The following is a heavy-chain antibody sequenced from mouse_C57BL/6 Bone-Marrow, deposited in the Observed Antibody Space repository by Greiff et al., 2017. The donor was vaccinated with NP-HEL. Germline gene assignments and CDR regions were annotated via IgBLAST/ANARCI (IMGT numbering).Heavy chain of an antibody. CDR1: GYTFTSYW. D-gene: IGHD2-12*01. Sequence: QVQLPQPGAELVRPGPSVKLSCKASGYTFTSYWMHWVKQRPGQGLEWIGVIDPSDSYTNYNQKFKGKATLTVDTSSSTAYMQLSSLTSEYSAVYYGARSGYYNYAMDYWGQGTSVTVSS. CDR2: IDPSDSYT. V-gene: IGHV1-59*01. J-gene: IGHJ4*01. CDR3: ARSGYYNYAMDY.